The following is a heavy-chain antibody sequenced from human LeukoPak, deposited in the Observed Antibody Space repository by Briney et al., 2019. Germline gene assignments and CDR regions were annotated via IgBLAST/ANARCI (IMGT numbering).Heavy chain of an antibody. J-gene: IGHJ5*02. CDR2: IYYSGST. V-gene: IGHV4-59*01. CDR1: GGSISSYY. D-gene: IGHD3-10*01. CDR3: ARAAARMVRGVIILNWFDP. Sequence: SETLSLTCTVSGGSISSYYWSWIRQPPGKGLEWIGYIYYSGSTNYNPSLKSRVTISVDTSKNQFSLKLSSVTAADTAVYYCARAAARMVRGVIILNWFDPWGQGTLVTVSS.